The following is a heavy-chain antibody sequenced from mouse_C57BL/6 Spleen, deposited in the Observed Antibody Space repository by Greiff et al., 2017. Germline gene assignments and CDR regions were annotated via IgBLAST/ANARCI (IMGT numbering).Heavy chain of an antibody. J-gene: IGHJ1*03. D-gene: IGHD1-1*01. Sequence: EVQLQQSGAELVRPGASVKLSCTASGFNIKDYYMHWVKQRPEQGLEWIGRIDPEGGDTEYAPKFQGKATMTADTSSNTAYLQLSSLTSEDTAVYYCTSAPSYYYGSSSWYFDVWGTGTTVTVSS. V-gene: IGHV14-1*01. CDR2: IDPEGGDT. CDR3: TSAPSYYYGSSSWYFDV. CDR1: GFNIKDYY.